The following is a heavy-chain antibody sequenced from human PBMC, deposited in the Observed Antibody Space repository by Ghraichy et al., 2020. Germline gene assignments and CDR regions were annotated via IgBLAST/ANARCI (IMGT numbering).Heavy chain of an antibody. CDR2: IYTSGST. CDR1: GGSISSYY. V-gene: IGHV4-4*09. D-gene: IGHD5-12*01. Sequence: SETLSLTCTVSGGSISSYYWSWIRQPPGKGLEWIGYIYTSGSTNYNPSLKSRVTISVDTSKNQFSLKLSSVTAADTAVYYCARGERATAQMTLYWYFDLWGRGTLVTVSS. J-gene: IGHJ2*01. CDR3: ARGERATAQMTLYWYFDL.